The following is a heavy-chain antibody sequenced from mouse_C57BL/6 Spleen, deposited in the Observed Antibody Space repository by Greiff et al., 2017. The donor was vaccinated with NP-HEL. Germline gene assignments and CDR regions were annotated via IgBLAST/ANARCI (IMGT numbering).Heavy chain of an antibody. Sequence: EVQLVESEGGLVQPGSSMKLSCTASGFTFSDYYMAWVRQVPEKGLEWVANINYDGSSTYYLDSLKSRFIISRDNAKNILYLQMSSLKSEDTATYYCARDDQGAMDYWGQGTSVTVSS. CDR2: INYDGSST. J-gene: IGHJ4*01. V-gene: IGHV5-16*01. CDR3: ARDDQGAMDY. CDR1: GFTFSDYY.